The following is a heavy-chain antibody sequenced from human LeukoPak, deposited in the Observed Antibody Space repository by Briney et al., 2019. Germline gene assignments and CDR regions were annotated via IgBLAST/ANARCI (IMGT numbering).Heavy chain of an antibody. CDR2: IYYTGT. Sequence: PSETLSLTCTVSGGSVTDYYWSWIRQSPGKGLEWIGYIYYTGTSYNPSLKSRVTISADTSKNQFSLKLISVTAADTAVYYCASRKLGNDYWGQGPLVTVSS. CDR3: ASRKLGNDY. D-gene: IGHD7-27*01. CDR1: GGSVTDYY. V-gene: IGHV4-59*02. J-gene: IGHJ4*02.